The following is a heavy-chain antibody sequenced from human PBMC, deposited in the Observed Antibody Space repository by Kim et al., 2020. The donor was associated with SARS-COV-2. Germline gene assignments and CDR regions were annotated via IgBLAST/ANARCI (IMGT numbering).Heavy chain of an antibody. D-gene: IGHD2-2*01. CDR2: RT. V-gene: IGHV3-53*01. CDR3: ARALGSSLDY. Sequence: RTYYADIVKGRFTISRDNSKNMLYLQMNSLRAEDTAVYYCARALGSSLDYWGQGTLVTVSS. J-gene: IGHJ4*02.